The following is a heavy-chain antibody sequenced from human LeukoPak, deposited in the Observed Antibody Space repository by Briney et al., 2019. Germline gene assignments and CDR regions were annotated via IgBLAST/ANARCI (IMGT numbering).Heavy chain of an antibody. J-gene: IGHJ4*02. CDR3: ARLGDIYCGRTSCSLDS. Sequence: GGSLRLSCAASGFTFSSYSMNWVRQAPGKGLEWVSYISSSSSTIYYADSVKGRFTISRDNAKNSLYLQMNSLRAEDTAVYHCARLGDIYCGRTSCSLDSWGQGTLVTVSS. V-gene: IGHV3-48*01. CDR2: ISSSSSTI. CDR1: GFTFSSYS. D-gene: IGHD2-2*01.